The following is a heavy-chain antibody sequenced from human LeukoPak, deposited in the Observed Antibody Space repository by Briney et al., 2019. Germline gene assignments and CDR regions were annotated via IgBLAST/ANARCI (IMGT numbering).Heavy chain of an antibody. Sequence: VASVKVSCKASGYTFTSYGISWVRQAPGQGLEWMGWISAYNGNTNYAQKLQGRVTMTTDTSTSTAYMELRSLRSDDTAVYYCARDTYSSGCPQRWDWGQGTMVTVSS. CDR2: ISAYNGNT. J-gene: IGHJ4*01. D-gene: IGHD6-19*01. V-gene: IGHV1-18*01. CDR3: ARDTYSSGCPQRWD. CDR1: GYTFTSYG.